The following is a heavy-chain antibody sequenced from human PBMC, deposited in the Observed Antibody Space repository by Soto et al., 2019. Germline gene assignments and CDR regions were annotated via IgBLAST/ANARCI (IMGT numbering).Heavy chain of an antibody. V-gene: IGHV3-23*01. CDR3: AKALAAGSLRYYFDY. D-gene: IGHD6-13*01. CDR2: ISSSGGTT. J-gene: IGHJ4*02. Sequence: PGGSLRLSCAASGFTFNNYAMNWVRQAPGKGLEWVSSISSSGGTTYYADSVKGRFTISRDNSKNTLYLQVNSLGAEDTAVYYCAKALAAGSLRYYFDYWGQGALVTVSS. CDR1: GFTFNNYA.